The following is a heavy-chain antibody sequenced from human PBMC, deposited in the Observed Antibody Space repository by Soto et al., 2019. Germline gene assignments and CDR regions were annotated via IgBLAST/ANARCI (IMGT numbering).Heavy chain of an antibody. Sequence: QVQLQESGPGLVKPSETLSLTCTVSGGSISSYYWSWIRQPPGKGLEWIGYIYYSGSTNYNPSLKSRVTISVDTSKNQFSLKLSSVTAADTVVYYCARPTTHDAFDIWGQGTMVTVSS. J-gene: IGHJ3*02. V-gene: IGHV4-59*01. CDR3: ARPTTHDAFDI. CDR2: IYYSGST. CDR1: GGSISSYY. D-gene: IGHD1-7*01.